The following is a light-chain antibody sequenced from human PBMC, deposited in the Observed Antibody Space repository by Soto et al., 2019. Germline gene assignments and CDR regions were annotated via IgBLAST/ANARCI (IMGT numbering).Light chain of an antibody. CDR3: SSYEDNNNFV. J-gene: IGLJ1*01. V-gene: IGLV2-8*01. CDR1: SSDVGGYKY. Sequence: QSVLTQPPSASGSLGQSVTISCTGTSSDVGGYKYVSWYQQHPGKAPKLLIYEVSKRPSGVPDRFSGSKSGNTASLTVSGLQAEDEADYYCSSYEDNNNFVFGTGTKVTVL. CDR2: EVS.